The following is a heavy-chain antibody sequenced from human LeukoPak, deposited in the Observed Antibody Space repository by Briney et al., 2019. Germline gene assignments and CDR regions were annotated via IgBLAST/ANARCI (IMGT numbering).Heavy chain of an antibody. V-gene: IGHV3-30-3*01. CDR2: ISYDGSNK. J-gene: IGHJ6*02. Sequence: GGSLRLSCAASGFTFSSYAMSWVRQAPGKGLEWVAVISYDGSNKYYADSVKGRFTISRDNSKNTLYLQMNSLRAEDTAVYYCARCEAGTSGKQCYYGIDVWGQGTTVTVSS. D-gene: IGHD6-13*01. CDR3: ARCEAGTSGKQCYYGIDV. CDR1: GFTFSSYA.